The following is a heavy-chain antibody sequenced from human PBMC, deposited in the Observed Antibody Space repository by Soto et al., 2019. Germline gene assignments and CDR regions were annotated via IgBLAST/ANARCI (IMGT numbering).Heavy chain of an antibody. J-gene: IGHJ4*02. CDR3: SALYSYESSGYLLNY. D-gene: IGHD3-22*01. Sequence: SETLSLTCTVSGGSISSSSSYWGWIRQPPGKGLEWVGSIYYLGNTYYNPSLGSRITISVDTSKNQFSLKLRSVTAADTAVFYFSALYSYESSGYLLNYCGQGAMVTVSS. CDR1: GGSISSSSSY. V-gene: IGHV4-39*01. CDR2: IYYLGNT.